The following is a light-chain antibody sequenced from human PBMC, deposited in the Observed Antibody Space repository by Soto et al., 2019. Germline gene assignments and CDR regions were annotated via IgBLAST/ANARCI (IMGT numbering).Light chain of an antibody. CDR1: QSVRTV. CDR2: DAS. J-gene: IGKJ5*01. CDR3: QQRTDWPTIT. Sequence: EIVLTQSPATLSLSPGERATLSCGASQSVRTVLAWYQQKPGQAPRLLIYDASTRATGVPARFSGSGSGTDFIITISNLESEDFGVYYCQQRTDWPTITFGQGTRLDIK. V-gene: IGKV3-11*01.